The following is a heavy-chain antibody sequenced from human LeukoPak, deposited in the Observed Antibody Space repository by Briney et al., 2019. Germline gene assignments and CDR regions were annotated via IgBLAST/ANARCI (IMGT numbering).Heavy chain of an antibody. V-gene: IGHV3-64*01. J-gene: IGHJ4*02. Sequence: GGSLRLSCAGSGFTFSNYAMYWARQAPGKGLENVAGIGSNGDSTYYANSVKGRFTISRDDSKNTLFLQMGSLRAEDMAVYYCARGNVVGATRPFDYWGQGTLVTVSS. CDR2: IGSNGDST. D-gene: IGHD1-26*01. CDR3: ARGNVVGATRPFDY. CDR1: GFTFSNYA.